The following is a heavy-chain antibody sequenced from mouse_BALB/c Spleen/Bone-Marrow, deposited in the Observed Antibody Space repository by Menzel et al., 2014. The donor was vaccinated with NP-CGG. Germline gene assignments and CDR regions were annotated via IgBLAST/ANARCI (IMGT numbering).Heavy chain of an antibody. V-gene: IGHV1-77*01. CDR3: ARPLYGSSFARFAY. CDR1: GFTFSNSY. Sequence: QVHVKQSGGEVVKPGTSVKLSCKTSGFTFSNSYISWLKLKPGQSLEWIAWIIGGTGGTTYNQKFTGKAQLTVDTSSNTAYIQLSSLTTEDSAIYYCARPLYGSSFARFAYWGQGTLVTVSA. CDR2: IIGGTGGT. D-gene: IGHD1-1*01. J-gene: IGHJ3*01.